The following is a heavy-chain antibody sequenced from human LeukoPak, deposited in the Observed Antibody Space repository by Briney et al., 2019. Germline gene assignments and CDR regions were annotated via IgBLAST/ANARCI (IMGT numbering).Heavy chain of an antibody. CDR3: VRELNEGGSADYSDWYFDL. Sequence: GGSLRLSCAASGFTFSSYGMHWVRQAPGKGLEWVAFIRYDGSNKYYADSVKGRFTISRDNSKNTLYLQMNSLRAEDTAVYYCVRELNEGGSADYSDWYFDLWGRGTLVTVSS. D-gene: IGHD3-22*01. CDR2: IRYDGSNK. V-gene: IGHV3-30*02. J-gene: IGHJ2*01. CDR1: GFTFSSYG.